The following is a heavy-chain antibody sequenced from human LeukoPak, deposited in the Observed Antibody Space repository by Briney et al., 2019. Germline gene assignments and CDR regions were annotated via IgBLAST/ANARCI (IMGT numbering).Heavy chain of an antibody. J-gene: IGHJ4*02. D-gene: IGHD1-26*01. CDR1: GGSISSSSYY. CDR2: IYYSGST. Sequence: SETLSLTCTVSGGSISSSSYYWGWIRQPPGKGLEWIGSIYYSGSTYYNPSLKSRVTISVDTSKNQFSLKLSSVTAADTAVYYCAIGEWELLPLDYWGQGTLVNGSS. CDR3: AIGEWELLPLDY. V-gene: IGHV4-39*01.